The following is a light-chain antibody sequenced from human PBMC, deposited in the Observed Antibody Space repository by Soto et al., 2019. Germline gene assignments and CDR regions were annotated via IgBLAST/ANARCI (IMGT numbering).Light chain of an antibody. CDR1: QDVGSK. CDR3: KQYKEWPPFT. CDR2: GAS. V-gene: IGKV3-15*01. J-gene: IGKJ5*01. Sequence: EIVVTQSPATLSVSPGERATLSCRASQDVGSKLAWYQQKPGQAPRLLIYGASTRATGIPARFSGSGSGTEFTLTISRLQSEDFAVYYCKQYKEWPPFTFGQGTRLEIK.